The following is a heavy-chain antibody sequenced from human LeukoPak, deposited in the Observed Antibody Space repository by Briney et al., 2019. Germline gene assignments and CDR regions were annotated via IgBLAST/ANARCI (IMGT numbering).Heavy chain of an antibody. CDR2: ISSSSSYI. Sequence: GGSLRLSCAASGFTFSSYSMNWVRQAPGNGLEWVSSISSSSSYIYYADSVKGRFTISRDNAKNSLYLQMNSLRAEDTAVYYCARGDSYGYFYFDYWGQGTLVTVSS. V-gene: IGHV3-21*01. D-gene: IGHD5-18*01. J-gene: IGHJ4*02. CDR1: GFTFSSYS. CDR3: ARGDSYGYFYFDY.